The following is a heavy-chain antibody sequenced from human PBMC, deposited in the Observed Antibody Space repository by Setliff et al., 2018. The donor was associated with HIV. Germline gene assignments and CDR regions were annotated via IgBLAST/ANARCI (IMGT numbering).Heavy chain of an antibody. CDR3: AKGAGFYGDYTFDY. J-gene: IGHJ4*02. CDR2: IYSTGST. Sequence: PSETLSLTCTVSGPSINIHYWSWIRQSPGKAFEWIGYIYSTGSTNYNPSPQSRVTISMDASKNKFSLKVTSVTSADTAVYYCAKGAGFYGDYTFDYWGQGNLVTVSS. CDR1: GPSINIHY. V-gene: IGHV4-59*11. D-gene: IGHD4-17*01.